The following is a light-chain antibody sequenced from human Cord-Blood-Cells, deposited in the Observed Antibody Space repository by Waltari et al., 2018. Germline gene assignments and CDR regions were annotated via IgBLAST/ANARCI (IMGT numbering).Light chain of an antibody. CDR3: QQYGSSPAIP. CDR1: QSVSSSY. CDR2: GAS. J-gene: IGKJ5*01. V-gene: IGKV3-20*01. Sequence: EIVLTQSPGTLSLSPGERATLSCRASQSVSSSYLAWYQQKPGQAPRLLIYGASSRATGIPDRFSGSGSGTDFTHTISRLEPEDFAVYYCQQYGSSPAIPFRPGTRLAIK.